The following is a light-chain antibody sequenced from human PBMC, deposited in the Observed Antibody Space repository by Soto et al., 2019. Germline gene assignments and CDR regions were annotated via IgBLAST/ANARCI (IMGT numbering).Light chain of an antibody. CDR1: QSLATN. V-gene: IGKV3-15*01. J-gene: IGKJ4*01. CDR2: DIS. Sequence: EIVMTQSPVTLSVSPGERVTLSCRASQSLATNLAWYQQKPGQTPRLVIYDISARASGIPGRFSGSGFGTDFTLTNSSLQPEDSAVYYCQQYLDWPLTFGGGTKVEI. CDR3: QQYLDWPLT.